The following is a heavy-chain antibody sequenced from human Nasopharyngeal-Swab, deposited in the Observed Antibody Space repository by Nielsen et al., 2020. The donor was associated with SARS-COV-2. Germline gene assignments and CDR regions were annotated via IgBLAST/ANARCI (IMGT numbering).Heavy chain of an antibody. V-gene: IGHV3-30*18. D-gene: IGHD3-22*01. CDR1: GLSICSYG. CDR3: AKGSYYYDSYGAFDI. Sequence: CCAACGLSICSYGWHWVRQAPGKGLEWVAVISYDGSNKYYADSVKGRFTISRDNSKNTLYLQMNSLRAEDTAVYYCAKGSYYYDSYGAFDIWGQGTMVTVSS. J-gene: IGHJ3*02. CDR2: ISYDGSNK.